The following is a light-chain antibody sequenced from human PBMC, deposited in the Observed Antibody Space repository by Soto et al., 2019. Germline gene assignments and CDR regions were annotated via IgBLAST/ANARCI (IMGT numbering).Light chain of an antibody. CDR1: QSVSSN. CDR2: GAS. J-gene: IGKJ1*01. V-gene: IGKV3-15*01. Sequence: EIVMTQSPATLSVSPGERSTLSCSASQSVSSNLAWYQQKPGQAPRLLIYGASTRATGIPARFSGSGSGTEFTLTISSLQPDDFATYYCQHYNSYSEAFGQRTKVDIK. CDR3: QHYNSYSEA.